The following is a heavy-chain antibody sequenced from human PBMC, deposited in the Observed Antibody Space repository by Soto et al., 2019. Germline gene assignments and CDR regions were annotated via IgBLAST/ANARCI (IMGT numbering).Heavy chain of an antibody. Sequence: SETLSLTCTVSGGSISSSSYYWGWIRQPPVKGLEWIGSIYYSGSTYYNPSLKSRVTISVDTSKNQFSLKLSSVTAADTAVYYCARSIYDYIWGSPTGWGQGTLVTVSS. CDR2: IYYSGST. CDR1: GGSISSSSYY. CDR3: ARSIYDYIWGSPTG. J-gene: IGHJ4*02. V-gene: IGHV4-39*01. D-gene: IGHD3-16*01.